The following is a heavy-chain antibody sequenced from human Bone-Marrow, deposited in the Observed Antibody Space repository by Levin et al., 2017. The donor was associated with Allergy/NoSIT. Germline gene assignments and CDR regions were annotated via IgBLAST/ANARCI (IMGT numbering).Heavy chain of an antibody. CDR2: IKEDGSAK. D-gene: IGHD5-24*01. CDR3: ARDIGWLQHDY. CDR1: GFTFSNFW. V-gene: IGHV3-7*01. Sequence: HPGGSLRLSCAASGFTFSNFWMSWVRQAPGKGLEWVAHIKEDGSAKYYVDSVKGRFTISRDNAKNSLYLQINSLRAEDTALYFCARDIGWLQHDYWGQGTLVTVSS. J-gene: IGHJ4*02.